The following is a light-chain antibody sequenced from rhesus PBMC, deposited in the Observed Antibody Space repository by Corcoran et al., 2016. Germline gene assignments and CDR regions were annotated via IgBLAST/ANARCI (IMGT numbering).Light chain of an antibody. CDR2: AAS. CDR3: QHSYGTPWT. CDR1: ENVNIS. Sequence: DIQMTQSPSSLSASVGDRVTITCRASENVNISLHWYQQKTGKAPKLLIYAASTFQSGVTSRFSGSGSGTDYTFTISSLQPEDVATYYCQHSYGTPWTFGQGTKVEIK. V-gene: IGKV1-74*01. J-gene: IGKJ1*01.